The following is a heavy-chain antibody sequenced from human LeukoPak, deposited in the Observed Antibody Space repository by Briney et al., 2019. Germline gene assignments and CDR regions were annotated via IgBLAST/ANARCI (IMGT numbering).Heavy chain of an antibody. V-gene: IGHV3-64*01. CDR2: ISSNGGST. CDR3: ARSPFIVVVPAPPVDI. J-gene: IGHJ3*02. D-gene: IGHD2-2*01. CDR1: GFTFSSYA. Sequence: GGSLRLSCAPCGFTFSSYAMHWVRQAPGKGLEYVSAISSNGGSTYYANSVKGRFTISRDNSKNTLYLQMGSLRAEDMAVYYCARSPFIVVVPAPPVDIWGQGTMVTVSP.